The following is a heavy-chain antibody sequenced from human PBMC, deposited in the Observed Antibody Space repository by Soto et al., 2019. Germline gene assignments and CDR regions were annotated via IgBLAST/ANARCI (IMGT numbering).Heavy chain of an antibody. CDR1: GDTFNFYS. CDR2: VNPIVSMS. CDR3: ATSYGSGYRAFDY. D-gene: IGHD3-10*01. V-gene: IGHV1-69*04. Sequence: QVQLVQSGAEVKRPGSSVKVSCKASGDTFNFYSINWVRQAPGLGLEWMGRVNPIVSMSNYAQRFQGRVTMTAEKSTSTAYMELRGLRSEDTAIYYCATSYGSGYRAFDYWGQGALVTVSS. J-gene: IGHJ4*02.